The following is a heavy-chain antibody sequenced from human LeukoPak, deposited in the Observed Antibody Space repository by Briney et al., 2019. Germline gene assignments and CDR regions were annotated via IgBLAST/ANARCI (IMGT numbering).Heavy chain of an antibody. CDR1: GGSISSYY. J-gene: IGHJ4*02. CDR2: IYYSGST. D-gene: IGHD5-18*01. V-gene: IGHV4-59*01. CDR3: AREGDRALIDY. Sequence: SETLSLTCTVSGGSISSYYWSWIRQPPGKGLEWIGYIYYSGSTNYNPSLKSRVTISVDTSKNQFSLKLSSVTAADTAVYYCAREGDRALIDYWGQGTLVTVSS.